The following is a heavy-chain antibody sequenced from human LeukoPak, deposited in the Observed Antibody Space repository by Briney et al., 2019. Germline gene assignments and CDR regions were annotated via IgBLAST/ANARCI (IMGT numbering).Heavy chain of an antibody. CDR2: IYYSGST. J-gene: IGHJ3*02. V-gene: IGHV4-31*03. D-gene: IGHD2-15*01. Sequence: PSETLSLTCTVSGGSISSGGYYWSWIRQHPGKGLEWIGYIYYSGSTYYNPSLKSRVTISVDTSKNQFSLKLSSVTAADTAVYYCARVVVVAAIRGAPPVAFDIWGQGTMVTVSS. CDR1: GGSISSGGYY. CDR3: ARVVVVAAIRGAPPVAFDI.